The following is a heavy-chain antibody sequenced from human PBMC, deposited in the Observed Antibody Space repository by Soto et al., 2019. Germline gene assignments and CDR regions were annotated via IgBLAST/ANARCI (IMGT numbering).Heavy chain of an antibody. CDR2: IDHIGST. Sequence: TSETLSRTSAVYVESFGGYSWSWVRQPPGKGLEWIGEIDHIGSTNYNPSLKSRVTISVDTSKNQFSLKMRPVTAADTAVYYCARSPTNFNYVWKNATYWGQGTLVTVSS. V-gene: IGHV4-34*01. CDR3: ARSPTNFNYVWKNATY. D-gene: IGHD1-1*01. J-gene: IGHJ4*02. CDR1: VESFGGYS.